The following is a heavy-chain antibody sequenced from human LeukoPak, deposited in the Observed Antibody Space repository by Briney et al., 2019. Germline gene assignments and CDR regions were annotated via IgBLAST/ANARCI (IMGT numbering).Heavy chain of an antibody. CDR1: GGTFSSYA. V-gene: IGHV1-2*06. Sequence: ASVKVSCKASGGTFSSYAISWVRQAPGQGLEWMGRINPNSGSTNYAQKFQGRVTMTRDTSISTAYMELSRLRSDDTAVYYCAREAYYDSSGYDYWGQGTLVTVSS. D-gene: IGHD3-22*01. J-gene: IGHJ4*02. CDR3: AREAYYDSSGYDY. CDR2: INPNSGST.